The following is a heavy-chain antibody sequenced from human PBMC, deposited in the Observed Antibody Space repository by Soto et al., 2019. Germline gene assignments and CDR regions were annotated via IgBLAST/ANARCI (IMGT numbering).Heavy chain of an antibody. J-gene: IGHJ4*02. CDR3: TRSVTGTIAHFDY. D-gene: IGHD1-7*01. V-gene: IGHV3-73*01. Sequence: HPXGSLRLSCAASGXTFSGSAMHWVRQASGKGLEWVGRIRSKSNSYATAYAASVKGRFTISRDDSKNTAYLQMIRLNTEDTDVYYCTRSVTGTIAHFDYWGQGTLVTVSS. CDR1: GXTFSGSA. CDR2: IRSKSNSYAT.